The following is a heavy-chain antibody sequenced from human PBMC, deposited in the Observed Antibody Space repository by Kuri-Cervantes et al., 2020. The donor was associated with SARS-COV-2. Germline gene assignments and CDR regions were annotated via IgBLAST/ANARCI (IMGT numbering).Heavy chain of an antibody. J-gene: IGHJ4*02. CDR3: ATPAPYSGSYLGYFDY. CDR1: GGSISSGDYY. CDR2: IYYSGST. D-gene: IGHD1-26*01. V-gene: IGHV4-30-4*08. Sequence: SETLSLTCTVSGGSISSGDYYWSWIRQPPGKGLEWIGYIYYSGSTYYNPSLKSRVTIPVDTSKNQFSLKLSSVTAADTAVYYCATPAPYSGSYLGYFDYWGQGTLVTVSS.